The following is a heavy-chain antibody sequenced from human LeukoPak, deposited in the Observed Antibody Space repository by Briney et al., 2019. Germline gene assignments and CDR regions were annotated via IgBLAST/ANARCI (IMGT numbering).Heavy chain of an antibody. CDR3: ARVIRYSSSWDDRVNDY. J-gene: IGHJ4*02. CDR2: MNPNSGNT. V-gene: IGHV1-8*03. D-gene: IGHD6-13*01. CDR1: GYTFASYD. Sequence: ASVKVSCKASGYTFASYDINWVRQATGQGLEWLGWMNPNSGNTGYAQKFQGRVTITRNTSISTAYMELSSLRSEDTAVYYCARVIRYSSSWDDRVNDYWGQGTLVTVSS.